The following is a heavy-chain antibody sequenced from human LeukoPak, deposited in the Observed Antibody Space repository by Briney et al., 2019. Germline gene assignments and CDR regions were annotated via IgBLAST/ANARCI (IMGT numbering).Heavy chain of an antibody. J-gene: IGHJ6*02. CDR1: GGSISSYY. V-gene: IGHV4-59*01. CDR3: ARGGYSLSMDV. CDR2: IYYSGST. D-gene: IGHD5-18*01. Sequence: PSETLSLTCTVSGGSISSYYWSWIRQPPGKGLEWIGYIYYSGSTNYNPSLKSRVTISVDTSKNQFSLKLSSVTAADTAVYYCARGGYSLSMDVWGQGTTVTVSS.